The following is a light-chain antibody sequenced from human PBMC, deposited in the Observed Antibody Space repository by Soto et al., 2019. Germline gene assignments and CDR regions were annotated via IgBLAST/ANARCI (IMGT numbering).Light chain of an antibody. V-gene: IGKV3-11*01. CDR1: QSVSSY. CDR3: QQRSNWPPG. J-gene: IGKJ3*01. CDR2: DAS. Sequence: EIVLTQSPATLSLSPGERATLSCRASQSVSSYIAWYQQKPGQAPRLLIYDASNRATGIPTRFSGSGSGTDVTLTISSPEPENFAVYYCQQRSNWPPGFGPGTKVDIK.